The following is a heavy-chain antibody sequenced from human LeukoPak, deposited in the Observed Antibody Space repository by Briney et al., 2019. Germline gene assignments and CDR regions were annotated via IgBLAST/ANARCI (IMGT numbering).Heavy chain of an antibody. CDR2: IYYSGST. D-gene: IGHD6-19*01. CDR1: GGSISSYY. Sequence: SETLSLTCTVSGGSISSYYWSWIRQPPGKGLEWIGYIYYSGSTNYNPSLKSRVTISVDTSKNQFSLKLSSVTAADTAVYYCAGVGAGYSSGWYAYYYYYGMDVWGQGTTVTVSS. V-gene: IGHV4-59*01. CDR3: AGVGAGYSSGWYAYYYYYGMDV. J-gene: IGHJ6*02.